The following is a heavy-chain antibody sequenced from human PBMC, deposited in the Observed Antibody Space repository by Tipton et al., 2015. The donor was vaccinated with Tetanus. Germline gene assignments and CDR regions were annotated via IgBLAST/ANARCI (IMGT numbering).Heavy chain of an antibody. CDR1: GGSSSSFY. CDR2: INQRGAT. CDR3: AVLPKHWQAPRGAP. V-gene: IGHV4-34*01. D-gene: IGHD1-1*01. J-gene: IGHJ5*02. Sequence: LRLSCAVSGGSSSSFYWNWIRQTPGGGLQWIGEINQRGATYNPSLKSRATISVDSSKTQLSLNLTSVTAADTAVYYCAVLPKHWQAPRGAPWGQGILVTVSS.